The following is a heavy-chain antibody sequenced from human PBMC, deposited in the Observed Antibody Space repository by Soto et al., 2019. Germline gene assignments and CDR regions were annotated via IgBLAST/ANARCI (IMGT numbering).Heavy chain of an antibody. D-gene: IGHD3-3*01. CDR2: INPSGGST. Sequence: ASVKGSCNASGYTFTSYYMHWVRQAPGQGLEWMGIINPSGGSTSYAQKFQGRVTMTRDTSTSTVYMELSSLRSEDTAVYYCARDLSAVRAYYDFWSGPHHYYYYGMDVWGQGTTVTVSS. J-gene: IGHJ6*02. V-gene: IGHV1-46*01. CDR1: GYTFTSYY. CDR3: ARDLSAVRAYYDFWSGPHHYYYYGMDV.